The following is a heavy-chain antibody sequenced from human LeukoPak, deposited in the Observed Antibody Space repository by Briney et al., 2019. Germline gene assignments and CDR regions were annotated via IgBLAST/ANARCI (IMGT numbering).Heavy chain of an antibody. CDR1: GFTFSSYA. J-gene: IGHJ4*02. D-gene: IGHD4-23*01. CDR2: ISYDGSNK. Sequence: GRSLRLSCAASGFTFSSYAMHWVRQAPGKGLEWVAVISYDGSNKYYADSVKGRFTISRDNSQNTLYLQMNSLRAEDTAVYYCARERRGKTDYWGQGTLVTVSS. V-gene: IGHV3-30-3*01. CDR3: ARERRGKTDY.